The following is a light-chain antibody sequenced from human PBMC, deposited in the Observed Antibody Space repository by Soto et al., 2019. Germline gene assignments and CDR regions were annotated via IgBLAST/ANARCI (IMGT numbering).Light chain of an antibody. CDR3: QQYGGSPWT. CDR2: GAS. V-gene: IGKV3-20*01. CDR1: QSVSSSY. Sequence: EIVLTQSPCTLSLSKGERATLSCRASQSVSSSYLAWYQQKPGQAPRLLIYGASARATGIPARFSGGGSGAEYTLTISRLEPEDFAMYYCQQYGGSPWTFGQGTKVDIK. J-gene: IGKJ1*01.